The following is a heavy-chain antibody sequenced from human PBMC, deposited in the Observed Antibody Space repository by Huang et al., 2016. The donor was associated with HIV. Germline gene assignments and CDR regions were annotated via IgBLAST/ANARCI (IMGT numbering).Heavy chain of an antibody. D-gene: IGHD3-10*01. V-gene: IGHV4-39*01. CDR1: GGSIRSDNYY. CDR3: ARLPGSITMIRGVITDPY. J-gene: IGHJ4*02. Sequence: QLQLQESGPGLVKPSETLSLTCTVSGGSIRSDNYYWGWIRQPPGKGLEWIGSIYYSGSTYYNPARKGRVTITVDTSKNQFSLKMRSVTAADTAVYYCARLPGSITMIRGVITDPYWGQGTLVTVSS. CDR2: IYYSGST.